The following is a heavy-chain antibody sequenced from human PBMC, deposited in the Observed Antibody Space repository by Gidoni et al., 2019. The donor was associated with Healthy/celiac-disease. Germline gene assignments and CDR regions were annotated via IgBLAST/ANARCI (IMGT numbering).Heavy chain of an antibody. V-gene: IGHV1-69*01. CDR1: GGNFSSYA. CDR3: ASPTRPLTGYYAFDY. D-gene: IGHD3-9*01. J-gene: IGHJ4*02. Sequence: QVQLVQSGAEVKTPGSSVKVSCKASGGNFSSYAISGVRQAPGQGLGWMGGIIPIFGTANYAQKFQGRVTITADESTSTAYMELISLRSEDTAVYYCASPTRPLTGYYAFDYWGQGTLVTVSS. CDR2: IIPIFGTA.